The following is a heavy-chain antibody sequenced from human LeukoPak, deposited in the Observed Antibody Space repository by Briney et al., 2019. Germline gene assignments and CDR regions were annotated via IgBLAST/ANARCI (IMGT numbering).Heavy chain of an antibody. V-gene: IGHV3-48*01. CDR1: GFTFSSYT. Sequence: GGSLRLSCAASGFTFSSYTMNCVRQPPGKGLEWVSKIGTSSTTIYYADSVKGRFTISRDNAKNSLYLQMNSLRADDTAVYYCARFAAGGSYYYYMDVWGKGTTVTVSS. CDR2: IGTSSTTI. CDR3: ARFAAGGSYYYYMDV. J-gene: IGHJ6*03. D-gene: IGHD6-25*01.